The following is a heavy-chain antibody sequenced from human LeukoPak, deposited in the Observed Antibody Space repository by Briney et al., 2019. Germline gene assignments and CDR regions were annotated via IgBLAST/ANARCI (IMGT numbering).Heavy chain of an antibody. D-gene: IGHD3-22*01. CDR3: AQYYYDSSGYSTVDAFDI. V-gene: IGHV1-2*02. J-gene: IGHJ3*02. Sequence: ASVKVSCKSSGYTFTGYYMHWVRQAPGQGLGWMGWINPNSGGTTYAQKFQGRVTMTRDTSISTAYMELSRLRSDDTAVYYCAQYYYDSSGYSTVDAFDIWGQGTMVTVSS. CDR1: GYTFTGYY. CDR2: INPNSGGT.